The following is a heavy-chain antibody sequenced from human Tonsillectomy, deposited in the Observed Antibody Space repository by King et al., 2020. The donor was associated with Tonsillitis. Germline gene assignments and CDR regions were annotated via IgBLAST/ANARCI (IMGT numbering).Heavy chain of an antibody. CDR2: IYYSGST. D-gene: IGHD1-26*01. J-gene: IGHJ5*02. Sequence: QLQESGPGLVKPSETLSLTCTVSGGSITSSGYYWGWIRQPPGKGLESIGSIYYSGSTYYNPSLKSRVTISVDTSKNQFSLKLSAVTAADTAVYYCARLAWVGATGGSVSWGQGTLVTVSS. CDR1: GGSITSSGYY. CDR3: ARLAWVGATGGSVS. V-gene: IGHV4-39*01.